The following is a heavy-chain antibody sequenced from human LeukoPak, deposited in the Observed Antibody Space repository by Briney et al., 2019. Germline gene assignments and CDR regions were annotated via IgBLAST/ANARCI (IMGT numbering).Heavy chain of an antibody. CDR3: ARGGSSGWYYFDY. CDR1: GGSISSYY. D-gene: IGHD6-19*01. J-gene: IGHJ4*02. CDR2: IYYSGST. V-gene: IGHV4-59*01. Sequence: SEILSLTCTVSGGSISSYYWSWIRQPPGKGLEWIGYIYYSGSTNYNPSLKSRVTISVDTSKNQFSLKLSSVTAADTAVYYCARGGSSGWYYFDYWGQGTLVTVSS.